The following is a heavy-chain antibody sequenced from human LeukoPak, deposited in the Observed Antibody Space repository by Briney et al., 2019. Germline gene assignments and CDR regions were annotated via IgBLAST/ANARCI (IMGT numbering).Heavy chain of an antibody. CDR3: ARGFRGYSFN. D-gene: IGHD5-18*01. CDR2: INHSGST. V-gene: IGHV4-34*01. CDR1: GASFSDYY. J-gene: IGHJ4*02. Sequence: SETLSLTCAVYGASFSDYYWNWIRQPPGKGLEWIGEINHSGSTNYNPSLKSRVTISVDTSKNQFSLKLTSVTAADTAVYYCARGFRGYSFNWGQGTLVTVSS.